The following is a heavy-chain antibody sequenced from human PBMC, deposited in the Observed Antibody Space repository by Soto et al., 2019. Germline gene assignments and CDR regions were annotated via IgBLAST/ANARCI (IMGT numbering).Heavy chain of an antibody. D-gene: IGHD2-2*02. CDR1: GFTFSYYA. CDR3: ANXPIWCSSTSCYTEGFDY. J-gene: IGHJ4*02. V-gene: IGHV3-23*01. Sequence: HPGGSLRLSCTASGFTFSYYAMIWVRQPPGKGLEWVSVISAGGSTYYADSVKGRFTVSRANSKNTLYLQMNSLRAEDTAVYYCANXPIWCSSTSCYTEGFDYWGQGTLVTVSS. CDR2: ISAGGST.